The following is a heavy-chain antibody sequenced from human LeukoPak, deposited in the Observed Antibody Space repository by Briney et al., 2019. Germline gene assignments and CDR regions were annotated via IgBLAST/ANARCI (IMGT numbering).Heavy chain of an antibody. J-gene: IGHJ4*02. CDR1: GFTFSSYG. CDR2: ISYDGSDK. V-gene: IGHV3-30*18. Sequence: PGRSLRLSCAASGFTFSSYGMHWVRQAPGKGLEWVAVISYDGSDKYYADSVKGRFTISRDNSKNTLYLQMNSLRAEDTAVYYCAKDYSSSWYRGGFFDYWGQRTLVTVSS. CDR3: AKDYSSSWYRGGFFDY. D-gene: IGHD6-13*01.